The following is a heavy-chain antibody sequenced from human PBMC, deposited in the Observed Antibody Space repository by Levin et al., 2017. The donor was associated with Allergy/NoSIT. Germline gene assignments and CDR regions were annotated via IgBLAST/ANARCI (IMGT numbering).Heavy chain of an antibody. CDR2: ISSSSSTI. V-gene: IGHV3-48*01. CDR1: GFTFSSYS. J-gene: IGHJ4*02. CDR3: AREGRWFGEFQNFDY. D-gene: IGHD3-10*01. Sequence: RSGGSLRLSCAASGFTFSSYSMNWVRQAPGKGLEWVSYISSSSSTIYYADSVKGRFTISRDNAKNSLYLQMNSLRAEDTAVYYCAREGRWFGEFQNFDYWGQGTLVTVSS.